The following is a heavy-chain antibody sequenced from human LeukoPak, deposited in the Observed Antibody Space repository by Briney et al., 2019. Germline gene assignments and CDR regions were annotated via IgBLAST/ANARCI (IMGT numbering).Heavy chain of an antibody. CDR2: IRYHGSDR. CDR1: GFHFGSDG. J-gene: IGHJ4*02. CDR3: VKEHSTTWFVFDF. D-gene: IGHD3-10*01. Sequence: GGSLRLSCAASGFHFGSDGMHWVRQAPGKGLQWVAFIRYHGSDRYYADSVKGRFTISRDNSESTLFLQMSSLRVGDTAVYYCVKEHSTTWFVFDFWGQGTLVTVSS. V-gene: IGHV3-30*02.